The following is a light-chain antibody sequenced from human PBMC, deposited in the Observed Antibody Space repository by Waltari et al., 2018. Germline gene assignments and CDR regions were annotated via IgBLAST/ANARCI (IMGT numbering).Light chain of an antibody. CDR1: QSVLYSSNNKNY. V-gene: IGKV4-1*01. CDR3: QQYYSTPPA. J-gene: IGKJ4*01. CDR2: WAS. Sequence: DIVMTQSPDSLAVSLGKRATINCKSSQSVLYSSNNKNYLAWYQQKPGQPPKLLIYWASTRESGVPDRFSGSGSGTDFTLTISSLQAEDVAVYYCQQYYSTPPAFGGGTKVGIK.